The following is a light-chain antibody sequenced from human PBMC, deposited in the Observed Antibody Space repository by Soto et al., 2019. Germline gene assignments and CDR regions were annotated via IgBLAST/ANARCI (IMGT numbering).Light chain of an antibody. CDR1: QSVSTN. CDR3: QQYNDWPLT. J-gene: IGKJ4*01. CDR2: GAS. Sequence: EIVMTQSPATLSVPPGERATLSCRASQSVSTNLAWYQQKPGQAPRLLIYGASTRATGIPARFSGSGSGTEFTLTINSLQSEDVAVYYCQQYNDWPLTFGGGTKVEIK. V-gene: IGKV3-15*01.